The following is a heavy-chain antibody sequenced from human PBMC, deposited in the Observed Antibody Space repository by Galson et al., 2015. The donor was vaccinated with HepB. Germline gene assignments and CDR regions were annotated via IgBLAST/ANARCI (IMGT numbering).Heavy chain of an antibody. J-gene: IGHJ6*02. V-gene: IGHV3-23*01. D-gene: IGHD5-12*01. CDR1: GFTFSSYA. CDR2: ISGSGGST. CDR3: ANLQGGYSGYDFYGMDV. Sequence: SLRLSCAASGFTFSSYAMSWVRQAPGKGLEWVSAISGSGGSTYYADSVKGRFTISRDNSKNTLYLQMNSLRAEDTAVYYCANLQGGYSGYDFYGMDVWGQGTTVTVSS.